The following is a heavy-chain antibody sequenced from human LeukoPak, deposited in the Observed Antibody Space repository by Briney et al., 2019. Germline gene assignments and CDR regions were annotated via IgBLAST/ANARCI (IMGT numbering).Heavy chain of an antibody. V-gene: IGHV1-18*01. J-gene: IGHJ4*02. Sequence: ASVKVSCKASGYTFTSCAISWVRQAPGQGLEWMGWISAYNGNTNYAQKFQGRVTMTRDTSISTAYMELSRLRSDDTAVYYCVSGGAVAGTIDYWGQGTLVTVSS. CDR2: ISAYNGNT. CDR3: VSGGAVAGTIDY. D-gene: IGHD6-19*01. CDR1: GYTFTSCA.